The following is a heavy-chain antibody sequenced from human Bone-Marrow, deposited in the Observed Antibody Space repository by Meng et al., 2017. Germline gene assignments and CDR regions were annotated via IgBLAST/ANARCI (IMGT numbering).Heavy chain of an antibody. D-gene: IGHD4-17*01. J-gene: IGHJ5*02. V-gene: IGHV3-30*14. CDR1: GFTFSSYA. Sequence: GESLKISCAASGFTFSSYAMHWVRQAPGKGLEWVAVISYDGSNKYYADSVKGRFTISRDNSKNTLYLQMNSLRAEDTAVYYCARDLVSGYGDYVAGWFDPWGQGTLVTVSS. CDR2: ISYDGSNK. CDR3: ARDLVSGYGDYVAGWFDP.